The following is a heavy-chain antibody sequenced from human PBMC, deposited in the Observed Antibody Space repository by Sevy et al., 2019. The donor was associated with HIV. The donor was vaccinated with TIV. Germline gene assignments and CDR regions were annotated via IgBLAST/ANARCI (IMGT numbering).Heavy chain of an antibody. Sequence: GSLRLSCTVSGGSISSSSYYWGWIRQPPGKGLEWIGSIYYSGSTYYNPSLKSRVTISVDTSKNQFSLKLSSVTAADTAVYYCARLSGYSNYVYHYGMDVWGQRTTVTVSS. J-gene: IGHJ6*02. CDR2: IYYSGST. CDR3: ARLSGYSNYVYHYGMDV. V-gene: IGHV4-39*01. CDR1: GGSISSSSYY. D-gene: IGHD4-4*01.